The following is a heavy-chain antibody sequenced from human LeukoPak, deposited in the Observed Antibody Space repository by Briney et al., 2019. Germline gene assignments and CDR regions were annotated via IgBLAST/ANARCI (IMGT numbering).Heavy chain of an antibody. Sequence: PGGSLRPSCAASGFTFSSYGMHWVRQAPGKGLEWVAFIRYDGSNKYYADSVKGRFTISRDNSKNTLYLQMNSLRAEDTAVYYCAKDSPLTPPYYYDSSGHEHDYWGQGTLVTVSS. CDR1: GFTFSSYG. V-gene: IGHV3-30*02. CDR3: AKDSPLTPPYYYDSSGHEHDY. CDR2: IRYDGSNK. D-gene: IGHD3-22*01. J-gene: IGHJ4*02.